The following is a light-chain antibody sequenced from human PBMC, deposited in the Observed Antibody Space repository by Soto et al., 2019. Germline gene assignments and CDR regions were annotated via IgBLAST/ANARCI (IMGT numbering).Light chain of an antibody. CDR3: QKYYNAPHN. CDR1: QSVLYSSNNNNY. J-gene: IGKJ2*01. Sequence: DIVMTQSPDSLAVSPGERATINCKSSQSVLYSSNNNNYLAWYQQKPGKPPKLLIYWASTRESGVPDRFSGGGSGTDFPLTISSMQAEDVAVYYCQKYYNAPHNFGEGTKLEIK. V-gene: IGKV4-1*01. CDR2: WAS.